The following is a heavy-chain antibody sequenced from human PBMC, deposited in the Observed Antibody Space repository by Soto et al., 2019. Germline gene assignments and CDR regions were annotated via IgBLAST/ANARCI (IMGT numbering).Heavy chain of an antibody. V-gene: IGHV3-7*01. D-gene: IGHD6-19*01. CDR1: GFALSNYW. Sequence: EVQLVESGGGLVQPGGSLRLSCVASGFALSNYWMTWVHQTPGEGLQWVASINNYGGEIHYLGSVEDRFTISRENAKKSVFLDMISLRAEDTGVYYCATYSGWALPMDVWGKGTTVTVSS. CDR2: INNYGGEI. CDR3: ATYSGWALPMDV. J-gene: IGHJ6*03.